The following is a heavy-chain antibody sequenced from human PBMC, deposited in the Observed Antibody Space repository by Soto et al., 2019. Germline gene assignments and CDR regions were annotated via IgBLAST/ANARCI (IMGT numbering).Heavy chain of an antibody. CDR2: IYYSGST. V-gene: IGHV4-39*01. Sequence: QLQLQESGPGLVKPSETLSLTCTVSGGSISSSSYYWGWIRQPPGKGLEWIGSIYYSGSTYYNPSLKSRVTLSVDTSKNQFSLKLSSLTAADTAVYYCASVEMATITACDPWGQGTLVTVSS. CDR1: GGSISSSSYY. CDR3: ASVEMATITACDP. D-gene: IGHD5-12*01. J-gene: IGHJ5*02.